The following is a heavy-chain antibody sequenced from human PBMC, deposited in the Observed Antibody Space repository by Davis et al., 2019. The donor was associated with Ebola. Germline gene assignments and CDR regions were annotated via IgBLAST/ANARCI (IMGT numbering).Heavy chain of an antibody. CDR1: GFTFSDYY. D-gene: IGHD2-15*01. V-gene: IGHV3-23*01. J-gene: IGHJ6*02. CDR2: ISGSGGST. CDR3: AKDFYCSGGSCYLYGMDV. Sequence: GESLKISCAASGFTFSDYYMSWVRQAPGKGLEWVSAISGSGGSTYYADSVKGRFTISRDNSKNTLYLQMNSLRAEDTAVYYCAKDFYCSGGSCYLYGMDVWGQGTTVTVSS.